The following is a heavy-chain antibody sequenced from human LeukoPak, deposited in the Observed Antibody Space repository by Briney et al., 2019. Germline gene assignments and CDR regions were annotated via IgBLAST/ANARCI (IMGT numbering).Heavy chain of an antibody. CDR1: GYTFLSYV. Sequence: GASVQVSRKASGYTFLSYVINWVRQATGQGLEGMGYMHPNSGNTRYAQKFQGRVTMTRNTSISTAYMELSSLRSEDTAVYYCTRVPRTAVGIWGQGTMVTVSS. CDR2: MHPNSGNT. V-gene: IGHV1-8*01. CDR3: TRVPRTAVGI. J-gene: IGHJ3*02. D-gene: IGHD6-19*01.